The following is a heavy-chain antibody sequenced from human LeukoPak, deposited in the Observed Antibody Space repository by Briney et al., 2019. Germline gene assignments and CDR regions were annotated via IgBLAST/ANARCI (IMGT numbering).Heavy chain of an antibody. CDR3: ARGGITFGGVIVH. Sequence: GGSLRLSCAASGFTFSSHGMNWVRKAPGKGLEWVSGISPRGDITYYADSVKGRFTISRDNAKNSLYLQINSLRADDTAVYYCARGGITFGGVIVHWGQGTLVTVSS. CDR2: ISPRGDIT. CDR1: GFTFSSHG. V-gene: IGHV3-48*04. J-gene: IGHJ4*02. D-gene: IGHD3-16*02.